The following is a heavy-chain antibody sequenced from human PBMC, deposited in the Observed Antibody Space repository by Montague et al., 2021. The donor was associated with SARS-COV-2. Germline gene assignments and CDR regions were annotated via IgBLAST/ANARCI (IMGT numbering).Heavy chain of an antibody. D-gene: IGHD4-17*01. J-gene: IGHJ1*01. Sequence: XAISGDSVSSDTAAWHWIRQSPSRGLEWQGRTFYGSQWHTDSAASVRSRISFSGDISKNQFSLHLNSVTPEDTAIYYCARDGDYGGTWYSFLQNWGQGTLVIVSS. CDR2: TFYGSQWHT. CDR1: GDSVSSDTAA. CDR3: ARDGDYGGTWYSFLQN. V-gene: IGHV6-1*01.